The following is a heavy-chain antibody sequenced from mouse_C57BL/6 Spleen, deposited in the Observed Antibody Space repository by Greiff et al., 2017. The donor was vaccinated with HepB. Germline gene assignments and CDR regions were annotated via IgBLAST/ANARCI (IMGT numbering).Heavy chain of an antibody. CDR2: INPNNGGT. V-gene: IGHV1-18*01. CDR3: ARSPYYDYDYFDY. CDR1: GYTFTDYN. D-gene: IGHD2-4*01. Sequence: VQLKESGPELVKPGASVKIPCKASGYTFTDYNMDWVKQSHGKSLEWIGDINPNNGGTIYNQKFKGKATLTVDKSSSTAYMELRSLTSEDTAVYYCARSPYYDYDYFDYWGQGTTLTVSS. J-gene: IGHJ2*01.